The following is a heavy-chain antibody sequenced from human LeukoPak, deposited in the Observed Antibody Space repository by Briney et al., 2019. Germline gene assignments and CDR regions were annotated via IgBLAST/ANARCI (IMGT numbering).Heavy chain of an antibody. CDR3: ARQVSDYFYYYIGV. CDR2: IYTSGST. V-gene: IGHV4-4*07. Sequence: SETLSLTCTVSGGSISSYYWSWIRQPAGKGLGWIGRIYTSGSTNYNPTLTSRVAMSLATPKKQYPWKGGSVPAADTAVYYCARQVSDYFYYYIGVWGEGTTVIVSS. CDR1: GGSISSYY. J-gene: IGHJ6*03.